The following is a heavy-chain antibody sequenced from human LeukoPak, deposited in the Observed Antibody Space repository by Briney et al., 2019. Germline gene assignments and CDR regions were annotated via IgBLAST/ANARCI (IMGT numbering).Heavy chain of an antibody. D-gene: IGHD3-10*01. CDR2: FSPGGGTT. CDR1: GFIFSSIS. CDR3: TRDLPIPSLVRGIIIYGLIDY. V-gene: IGHV3-21*06. J-gene: IGHJ4*02. Sequence: PGGSLRLFCEASGFIFSSISMNWVRQAPGKGLEWVSSFSPGGGTTYHADSVKGRFSTSRDNAKSSLYLQMNSQRAEDTAVYYCTRDLPIPSLVRGIIIYGLIDYWGQGTLVTVSS.